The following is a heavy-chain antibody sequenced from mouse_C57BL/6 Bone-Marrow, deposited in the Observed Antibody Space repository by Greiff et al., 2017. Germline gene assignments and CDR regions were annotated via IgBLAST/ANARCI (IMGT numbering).Heavy chain of an antibody. CDR3: ARGYSNYVAWCAY. V-gene: IGHV5-17*01. D-gene: IGHD2-5*01. CDR1: GFTFSDYG. J-gene: IGHJ3*01. CDR2: ISPGSSTI. Sequence: EVQLQQSGGGLVKPGASLKLSCAASGFTFSDYGMHWVRQAPEQGLEWVAYISPGSSTIYYADTVKGRFTISRDKAENTLFLQMTSLRSEDTAVYYCARGYSNYVAWCAYWGQGTLVTVSA.